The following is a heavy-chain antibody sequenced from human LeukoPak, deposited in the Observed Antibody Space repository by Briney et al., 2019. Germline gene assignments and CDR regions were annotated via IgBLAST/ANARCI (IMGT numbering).Heavy chain of an antibody. CDR1: GFNFNVAW. J-gene: IGHJ4*02. CDR2: ISSSSSYI. D-gene: IGHD6-19*01. V-gene: IGHV3-21*01. Sequence: GGSLRLSCATSGFNFNVAWMSWVRQAPGKGLEWVSSISSSSSYIYYADSLKGRFTISRDNAKNSLYLQMNSLGAEDTAVYYCARDNIAVAVGFDYWGQGTLVTVSS. CDR3: ARDNIAVAVGFDY.